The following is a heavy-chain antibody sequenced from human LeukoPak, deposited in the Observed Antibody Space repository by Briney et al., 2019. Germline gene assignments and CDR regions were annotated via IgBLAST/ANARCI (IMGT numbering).Heavy chain of an antibody. CDR3: AKVQGSGSYGYYGMDV. V-gene: IGHV3-23*01. D-gene: IGHD3-10*01. CDR2: ISGSGGST. CDR1: GFTFSSYA. Sequence: GGSLRLSCAASGFTFSSYAMSWVRQAPGKGLEWVSAISGSGGSTYYADSVKGRFTISRDNSKNTLYLQMDSLRAEDTAVYYCAKVQGSGSYGYYGMDVWGQGTTVTVSS. J-gene: IGHJ6*02.